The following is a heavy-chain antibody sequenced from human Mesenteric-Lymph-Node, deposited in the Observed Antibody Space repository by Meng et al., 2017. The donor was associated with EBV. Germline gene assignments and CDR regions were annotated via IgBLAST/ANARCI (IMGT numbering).Heavy chain of an antibody. CDR2: IYYSRNN. CDR3: ARVTYSGSRYPSVFDY. V-gene: IGHV4-30-4*01. CDR1: GGSIGSAIY. J-gene: IGHJ4*02. D-gene: IGHD6-13*01. Sequence: VQWEVAGPGLGKPLLNLCVRCTVSGGSIGSAIYWIWISQPPRKRVEWLEYIYYSRNNYYNPSIESRVTTKIDTSKSKVSLKLTSVPAADTVVYYCARVTYSGSRYPSVFDYWGQGNLVTVSS.